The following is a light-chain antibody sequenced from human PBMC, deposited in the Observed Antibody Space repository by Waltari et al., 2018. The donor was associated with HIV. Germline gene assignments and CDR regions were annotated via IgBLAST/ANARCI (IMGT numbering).Light chain of an antibody. J-gene: IGKJ1*01. Sequence: IALPQSPGPLSLSRGEGAPPPSSARQPVITFYLTWFHPNPGHAPTHLTYAANSRATGIPDRLSGSGSGTDVTLTINRLEPEDFAVYYCQQYESTLTWTFGEGTKVELK. CDR2: AAN. V-gene: IGKV3-20*01. CDR3: QQYESTLTWT. CDR1: QPVITFY.